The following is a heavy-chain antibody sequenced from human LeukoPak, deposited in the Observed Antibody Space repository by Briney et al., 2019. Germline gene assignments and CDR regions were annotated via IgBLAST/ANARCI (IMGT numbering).Heavy chain of an antibody. CDR1: GFTFSSYA. D-gene: IGHD6-6*01. CDR3: ARDQYSPNDFDY. V-gene: IGHV3-23*01. Sequence: GGSLRLSRAASGFTFSSYAMSWVRQAPGKGLEWVSGITYGDGSTYYADSLKGRFTISRDNAKNSLYLQMNSLRAEDTAVYYCARDQYSPNDFDYWGQGTLVTVSS. CDR2: ITYGDGST. J-gene: IGHJ4*02.